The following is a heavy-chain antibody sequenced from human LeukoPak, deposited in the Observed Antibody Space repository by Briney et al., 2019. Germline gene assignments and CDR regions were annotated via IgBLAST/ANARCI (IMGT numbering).Heavy chain of an antibody. D-gene: IGHD5-12*01. Sequence: SVKVSCKASGGTFSSYAISWVRQAPGQGLEWMGGIIPIFGTANYAQKFQGRVTITTDESTSTAYMELSSLRSEDTAVYYCASSRYGGYHLGNYFDYWGRGTLVTVSS. J-gene: IGHJ4*02. V-gene: IGHV1-69*05. CDR3: ASSRYGGYHLGNYFDY. CDR2: IIPIFGTA. CDR1: GGTFSSYA.